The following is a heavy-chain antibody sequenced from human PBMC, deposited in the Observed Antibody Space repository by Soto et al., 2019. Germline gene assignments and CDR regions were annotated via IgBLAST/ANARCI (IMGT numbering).Heavy chain of an antibody. Sequence: EVQQVESGGGLVQPGGSLRLSCAASGFTFSSYAMHWVRQAPGKGLEYVSAISSNGGSTYYANSVKGRFTISRDNSKNTLYLQMGSLRAEDMAVYYCARDGLRQYAFDIWGQGTMVTVSS. CDR1: GFTFSSYA. CDR3: ARDGLRQYAFDI. V-gene: IGHV3-64*01. D-gene: IGHD4-17*01. J-gene: IGHJ3*02. CDR2: ISSNGGST.